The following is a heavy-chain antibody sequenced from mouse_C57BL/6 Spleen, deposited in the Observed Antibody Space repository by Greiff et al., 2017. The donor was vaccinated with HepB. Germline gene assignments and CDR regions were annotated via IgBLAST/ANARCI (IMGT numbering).Heavy chain of an antibody. J-gene: IGHJ4*01. CDR1: GYSITSGYY. Sequence: EVKLQESGPGLVKPSQSLSLTCSVTGYSITSGYYWNWIRQFPGNKLEWMGYISYDGSNNYNPSLKNRISITRDTSKNQFFLKLNSVTTEDTATYYCAREDDDGYYYAMDYWGQGTSVTVSS. CDR2: ISYDGSN. V-gene: IGHV3-6*01. D-gene: IGHD2-3*01. CDR3: AREDDDGYYYAMDY.